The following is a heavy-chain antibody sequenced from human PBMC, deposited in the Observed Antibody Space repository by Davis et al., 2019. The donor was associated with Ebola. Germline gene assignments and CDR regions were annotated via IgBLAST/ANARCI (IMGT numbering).Heavy chain of an antibody. V-gene: IGHV1-3*01. CDR2: INAGNGNT. CDR1: GYTFTSYA. J-gene: IGHJ4*02. D-gene: IGHD2-2*02. Sequence: ASVKVSCKASGYTFTSYAMHWVRQAPGQRLEWMGWINAGNGNTKYSQKFQGRVTITRDTSASTAYMELSSLRSEDTAVYYCARDRGSSYTFDYWGQGTLVTVSS. CDR3: ARDRGSSYTFDY.